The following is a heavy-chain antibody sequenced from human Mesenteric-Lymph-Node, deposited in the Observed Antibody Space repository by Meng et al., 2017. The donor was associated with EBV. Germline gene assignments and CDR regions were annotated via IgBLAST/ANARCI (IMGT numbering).Heavy chain of an antibody. CDR3: ARSFPIVQTKYIWFDP. D-gene: IGHD2/OR15-2a*01. CDR1: LAPYTTTA. V-gene: IGHV4-59*11. CDR2: FYYSGLT. J-gene: IGHJ5*02. Sequence: GHVSRSLTLCLACTCSLAPYTTTALDCARPPLGKGKKWFWYFYYSGLTKSNPSLKSRVTISEDTSKYQFSMKLPSVTAAVTAVYYCARSFPIVQTKYIWFDPWGQGTLVTVSS.